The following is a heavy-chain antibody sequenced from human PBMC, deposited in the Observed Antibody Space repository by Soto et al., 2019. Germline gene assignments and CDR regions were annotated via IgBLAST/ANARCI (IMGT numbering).Heavy chain of an antibody. CDR2: ISYDGSTE. J-gene: IGHJ4*02. D-gene: IGHD1-26*01. CDR3: AQLGPVVGASDS. V-gene: IGHV3-30*18. CDR1: GFPFSSVG. Sequence: QVQLVESGGGVVQPGGSLRLSCGASGFPFSSVGLQWVRQAPGEGLESVAVISYDGSTEYYADSVKGRFTISRDNSKNTLYLQVNSRRTEGTAVYYCAQLGPVVGASDSWGQGTLVTVSS.